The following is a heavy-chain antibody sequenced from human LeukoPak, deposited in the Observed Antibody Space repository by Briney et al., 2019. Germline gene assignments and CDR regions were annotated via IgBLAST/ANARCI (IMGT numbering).Heavy chain of an antibody. CDR3: VKERSPFVGFDH. Sequence: PGGSLRLSCAASGFTFSNFGMHWVRQAPGKGLQWLAVIWSNGINKYYTESVKGRFTISRDNSQDTLDLHLSSLRAEDTALYYCVKERSPFVGFDHWGQGILVTVSS. CDR1: GFTFSNFG. D-gene: IGHD2-21*01. J-gene: IGHJ4*02. CDR2: IWSNGINK. V-gene: IGHV3-33*06.